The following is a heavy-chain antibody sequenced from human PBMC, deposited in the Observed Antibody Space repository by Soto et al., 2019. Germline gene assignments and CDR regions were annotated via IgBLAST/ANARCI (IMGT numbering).Heavy chain of an antibody. CDR2: IYYSGST. V-gene: IGHV4-59*08. Sequence: QVQLQESGPGLVKPSETLSLTCTVSGGSISSYYWSWIRQPPGKGLEWIGYIYYSGSTNYNPSLKSRVTISVDTSKNQFSLMLSSVTAADTAVYYCARQGDGSGSYYTPTDYWGQGTLVTVSS. CDR3: ARQGDGSGSYYTPTDY. CDR1: GGSISSYY. J-gene: IGHJ4*02. D-gene: IGHD3-10*01.